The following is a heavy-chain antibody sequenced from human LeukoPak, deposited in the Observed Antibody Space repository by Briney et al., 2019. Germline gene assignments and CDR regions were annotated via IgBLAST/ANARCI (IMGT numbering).Heavy chain of an antibody. CDR3: ARDPLGYCSGGSCYPFDY. J-gene: IGHJ4*02. D-gene: IGHD2-15*01. V-gene: IGHV3-33*01. CDR2: IWYDGSNK. CDR1: GFTFSSYG. Sequence: GGSLRLSCAASGFTFSSYGMHWVRQAPGKGLGWVAVIWYDGSNKYYADSVKGRFTISRDNSKNTLYLQMNSLRAEDTAVYYCARDPLGYCSGGSCYPFDYWGQGTLVTVSS.